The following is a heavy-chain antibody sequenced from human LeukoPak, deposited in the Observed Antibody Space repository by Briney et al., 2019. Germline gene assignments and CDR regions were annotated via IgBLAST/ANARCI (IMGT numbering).Heavy chain of an antibody. D-gene: IGHD5-18*01. Sequence: SETLSLTCTVSGGSTSSYHWSWIRQPAGKGLEWIGRIYTSGSTNYNPSLKSRVTMSVDTSKNQFSLKLSSVTAADTAVYYCARDWGAQLWSDNWFDPWGQGTLVTVSS. V-gene: IGHV4-4*07. CDR3: ARDWGAQLWSDNWFDP. CDR2: IYTSGST. CDR1: GGSTSSYH. J-gene: IGHJ5*02.